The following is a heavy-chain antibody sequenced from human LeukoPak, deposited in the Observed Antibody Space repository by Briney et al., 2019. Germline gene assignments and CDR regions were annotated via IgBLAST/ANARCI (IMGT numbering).Heavy chain of an antibody. CDR1: GYTFAQYG. D-gene: IGHD6-19*01. J-gene: IGHJ4*02. V-gene: IGHV1-18*01. CDR2: IYPHIGNT. CDR3: ARRGRPIAYPSGWYGDFDY. Sequence: ASVNVSCKASGYTFAQYGISWVRQAPGQGVEWMGWIYPHIGNTNYAQKFQGRVATTADTSTTTASMELRSLRSDDTAMYYCARRGRPIAYPSGWYGDFDYWGQGTLVTVSS.